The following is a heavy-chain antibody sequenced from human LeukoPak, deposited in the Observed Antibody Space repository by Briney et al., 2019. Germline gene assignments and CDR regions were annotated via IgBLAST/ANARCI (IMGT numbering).Heavy chain of an antibody. Sequence: PGGSLRLSCAASGFTFKTYTMNWVRQAPGKGLEWVSTITGSVSNTYYADSVKGRFTISRDNSKNTLYLQMNSLRVEDTAVYYCTKVDPYDFWSGYWGQGTLVTVSS. J-gene: IGHJ4*02. V-gene: IGHV3-23*01. CDR1: GFTFKTYT. D-gene: IGHD3-3*01. CDR3: TKVDPYDFWSGY. CDR2: ITGSVSNT.